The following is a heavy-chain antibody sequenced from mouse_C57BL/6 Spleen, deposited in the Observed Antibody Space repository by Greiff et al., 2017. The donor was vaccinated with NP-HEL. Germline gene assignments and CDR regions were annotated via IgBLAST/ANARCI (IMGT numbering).Heavy chain of an antibody. CDR3: ARSGLRHAMDY. D-gene: IGHD2-2*01. J-gene: IGHJ4*01. CDR1: GYTFTSYT. Sequence: VQLVESGAELARPGASVKMSCKASGYTFTSYTMHWVKQRPGQGLEWIGYINPSSGYTKYNQKFKDKATLTADKSSSTAYMQLSSLTSEDSAVYYCARSGLRHAMDYWGQGTSVTVSS. V-gene: IGHV1-4*01. CDR2: INPSSGYT.